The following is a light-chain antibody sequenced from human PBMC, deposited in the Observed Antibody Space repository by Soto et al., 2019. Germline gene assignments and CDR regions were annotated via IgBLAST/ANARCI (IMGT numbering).Light chain of an antibody. J-gene: IGKJ1*01. V-gene: IGKV3-20*01. Sequence: EIVLTRSPGTXSLSPGERXXLSCRASQSVSSSYLAWYQQKPGQAPRLLIYGASSRATGIPDRFSGSGSGTDFTLTISRLEPEDFAVYYCQQYGSSPWTFGQGTKVDIK. CDR1: QSVSSSY. CDR2: GAS. CDR3: QQYGSSPWT.